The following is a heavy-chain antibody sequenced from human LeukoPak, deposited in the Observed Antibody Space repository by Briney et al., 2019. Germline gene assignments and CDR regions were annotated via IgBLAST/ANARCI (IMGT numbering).Heavy chain of an antibody. V-gene: IGHV3-21*04. D-gene: IGHD1-26*01. Sequence: GGSLRLSCAASGFTFSSYSMNWVRQAPGKGLEWVSSITTSSYIYYADSVKGRFTISRDNAKNSVYLQMSSLRVDDTAFYYCARRSVAGATTGYYYDSWGQGTLVTVSS. CDR3: ARRSVAGATTGYYYDS. J-gene: IGHJ4*02. CDR1: GFTFSSYS. CDR2: ITTSSYI.